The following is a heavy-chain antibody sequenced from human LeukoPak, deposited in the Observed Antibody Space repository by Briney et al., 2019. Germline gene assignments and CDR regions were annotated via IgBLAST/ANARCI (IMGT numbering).Heavy chain of an antibody. J-gene: IGHJ6*03. D-gene: IGHD3-10*01. CDR1: GGSISSYY. CDR3: ARDRYYGSGSSCLYYYYYMDV. CDR2: IYTSGST. Sequence: SETLSLTCTVSGGSISSYYWSWIRQPAGKGLEWIGRIYTSGSTNYNPSLKSRVTMSVDTSKNQFSLKLSSVTAADTAVYYCARDRYYGSGSSCLYYYYYMDVWGKGTTVTVSS. V-gene: IGHV4-4*07.